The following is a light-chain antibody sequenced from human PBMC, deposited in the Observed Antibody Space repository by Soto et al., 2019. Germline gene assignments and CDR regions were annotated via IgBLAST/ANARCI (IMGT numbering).Light chain of an antibody. Sequence: EIVLTQSPGTLSLSPGERATLSRKASQSVSSNFLAWYQRKPGQAPRLLIYGASYRATDIPCRFSGSGSGTDFTLTITRLEPEDFAVYYCQQYGTSPPTFGQGTKVEI. V-gene: IGKV3-20*01. J-gene: IGKJ1*01. CDR3: QQYGTSPPT. CDR2: GAS. CDR1: QSVSSNF.